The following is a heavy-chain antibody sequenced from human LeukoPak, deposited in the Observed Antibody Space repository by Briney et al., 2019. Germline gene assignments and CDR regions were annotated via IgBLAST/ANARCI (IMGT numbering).Heavy chain of an antibody. CDR1: GDTLTELS. D-gene: IGHD6-19*01. Sequence: EASVKVSCKVSGDTLTELSIHWVRQAPGKGLEWVGGFDPEDGETIYAQKFQGRVTMTEDTSTDTAYMELSSLRSEDTAVYYCATDPYSSGWSGDIWGQGTMVTVSS. V-gene: IGHV1-24*01. CDR2: FDPEDGET. J-gene: IGHJ3*02. CDR3: ATDPYSSGWSGDI.